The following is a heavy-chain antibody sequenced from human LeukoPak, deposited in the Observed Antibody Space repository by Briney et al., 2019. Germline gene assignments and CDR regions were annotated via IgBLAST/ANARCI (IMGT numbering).Heavy chain of an antibody. CDR2: IKQDGSEK. J-gene: IGHJ4*02. Sequence: GGSLRLSCAASGFAFSSYWMSWVRQAPGKGLEWVANIKQDGSEKYYVDSVKGRFTISRDNAKNSLYLQMNSLRAEDTAVYYCARDRDFYGSGVLGYWGQGTLVTVSS. CDR3: ARDRDFYGSGVLGY. V-gene: IGHV3-7*01. D-gene: IGHD3-10*01. CDR1: GFAFSSYW.